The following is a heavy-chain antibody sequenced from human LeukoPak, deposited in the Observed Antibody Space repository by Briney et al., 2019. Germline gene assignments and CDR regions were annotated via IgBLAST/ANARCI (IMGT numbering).Heavy chain of an antibody. Sequence: GGSLRLSCAASGFTVSSNYMSWVRQAPAKGLEWVSVIYSGGNTYYADSVKGRFTISRDNSKNTLYLQMNSLRAEDTAVYYCASGIAVAGANAYWGQGTLVTVSS. V-gene: IGHV3-53*01. CDR1: GFTVSSNY. CDR2: IYSGGNT. D-gene: IGHD6-19*01. CDR3: ASGIAVAGANAY. J-gene: IGHJ4*02.